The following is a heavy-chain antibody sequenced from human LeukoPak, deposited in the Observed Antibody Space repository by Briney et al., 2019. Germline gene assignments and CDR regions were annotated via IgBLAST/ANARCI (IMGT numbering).Heavy chain of an antibody. CDR1: GFTFSSYA. Sequence: GGSLRLSCAASGFTFSSYAMSWVRQAPGKGLEWVSAIRDSGSSTHYADSVKGRFTTSRDNSKNTLFLQMNSLRAEDTAVYYCARVGEGTPFDYWGQGTLVTVSS. D-gene: IGHD2-21*01. CDR3: ARVGEGTPFDY. CDR2: IRDSGSST. V-gene: IGHV3-23*01. J-gene: IGHJ4*02.